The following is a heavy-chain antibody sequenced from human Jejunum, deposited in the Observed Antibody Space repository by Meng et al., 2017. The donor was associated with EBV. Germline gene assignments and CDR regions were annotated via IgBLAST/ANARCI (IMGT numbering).Heavy chain of an antibody. CDR1: GFMFSNYW. CDR2: INNDGSDT. CDR3: ARDKPHNWFDP. Sequence: EGELGVSGGGLVQAGGSLRLSCAASGFMFSNYWMHWVRQVPGKGLVGVSRINNDGSDTIYADSVKGRFTTSRDNAKNTLYLQMNSLRIEDTAVYFCARDKPHNWFDPWGQGTLVTVSS. V-gene: IGHV3-74*01. J-gene: IGHJ5*02.